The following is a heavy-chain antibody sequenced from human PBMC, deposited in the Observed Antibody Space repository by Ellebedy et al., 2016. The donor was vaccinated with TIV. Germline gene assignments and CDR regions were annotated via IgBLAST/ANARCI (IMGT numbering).Heavy chain of an antibody. CDR3: VRQSNGYNSLIDY. D-gene: IGHD5-24*01. CDR1: GFTFSAFW. CDR2: IKTDGSDK. J-gene: IGHJ4*02. Sequence: PGGSLRLSCAASGFTFSAFWMSWVRQGPGKGLEWVANIKTDGSDKNYVDAVKGRFTISRDNAKKSLSLQMSSLRAEDTAVYYCVRQSNGYNSLIDYWGQGTLVTVSS. V-gene: IGHV3-7*01.